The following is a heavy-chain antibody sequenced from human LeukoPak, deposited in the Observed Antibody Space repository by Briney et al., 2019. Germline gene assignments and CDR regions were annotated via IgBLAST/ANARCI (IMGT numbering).Heavy chain of an antibody. CDR3: ARGVSPD. Sequence: SETLSLTCTVSGGSISSSSYYWGWIRQPPGKGLEWIGSIYYSGSTYYNPSLKSRVTISVDTSKNQFSLKLSSVTAADTAVYYCARGVSPDWGQGTLVTVSS. CDR1: GGSISSSSYY. V-gene: IGHV4-39*01. CDR2: IYYSGST. J-gene: IGHJ4*02. D-gene: IGHD5/OR15-5a*01.